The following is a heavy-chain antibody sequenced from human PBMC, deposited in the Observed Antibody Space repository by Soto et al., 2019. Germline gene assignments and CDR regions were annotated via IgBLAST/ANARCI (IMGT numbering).Heavy chain of an antibody. J-gene: IGHJ4*02. CDR1: EFTFTNYA. V-gene: IGHV3-23*01. CDR3: GKQTASIRRFDF. CDR2: ITGGGGGRT. Sequence: LPNAASEFTFTNYAINCLRHTPGKGLEWVSTITGGGGGRTNYADSVKGRFTISRDNSKNTLYLQMNSLRAEDTAVYYCGKQTASIRRFDFWGQGALVTVSS. D-gene: IGHD2-2*01.